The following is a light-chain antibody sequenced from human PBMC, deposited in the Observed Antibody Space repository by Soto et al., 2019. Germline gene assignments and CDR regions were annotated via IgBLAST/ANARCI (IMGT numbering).Light chain of an antibody. V-gene: IGLV1-44*01. J-gene: IGLJ2*01. CDR1: NSNLGSNT. Sequence: QSELTQPPSASGTPGQTVTISCSGSNSNLGSNTVNWYQQLPGTAPKLLIYSNNQRPSGVPDRFSGSKSGTSGSLAISGLQSEDEADYYCAAWDYSLNGVVFGGGTKLTVL. CDR2: SNN. CDR3: AAWDYSLNGVV.